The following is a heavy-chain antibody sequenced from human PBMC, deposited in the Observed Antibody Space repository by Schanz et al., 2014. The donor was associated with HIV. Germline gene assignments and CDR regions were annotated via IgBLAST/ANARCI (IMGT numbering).Heavy chain of an antibody. Sequence: QVKLVQSGAEVKKPGASVKVSCKASGYTFTAYYIHWVRQAPGQGLEWMGWINPNSGGTNYAQKFQGRVTMTRDTSISTAYMELRRLRYDDTAVYYCAMGPDYYDSSAYYRVGLWYFDLWGRGTLVTVSS. CDR1: GYTFTAYY. D-gene: IGHD3-22*01. V-gene: IGHV1-2*02. J-gene: IGHJ2*01. CDR2: INPNSGGT. CDR3: AMGPDYYDSSAYYRVGLWYFDL.